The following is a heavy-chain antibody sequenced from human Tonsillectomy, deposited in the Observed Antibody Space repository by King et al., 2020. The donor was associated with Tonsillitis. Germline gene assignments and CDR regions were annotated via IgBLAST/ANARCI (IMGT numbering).Heavy chain of an antibody. CDR2: ISGSGGST. CDR1: GFTFSSYA. J-gene: IGHJ5*02. CDR3: AKDQRGAMVRGYNWFDP. V-gene: IGHV3-23*04. D-gene: IGHD4-23*01. Sequence: VQLVESGGGLVQPGGSLRLSCAASGFTFSSYAMIWVRQAPGKGLEWVSAISGSGGSTYYADSVKGRFTISRDNSKNTLYLQMNGLRAEDTAIYYCAKDQRGAMVRGYNWFDPWDQGTLVTVSS.